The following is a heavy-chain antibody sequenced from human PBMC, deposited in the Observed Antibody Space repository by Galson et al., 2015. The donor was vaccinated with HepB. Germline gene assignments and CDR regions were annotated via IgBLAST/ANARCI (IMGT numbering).Heavy chain of an antibody. V-gene: IGHV1-2*06. CDR1: GYNFNVYY. Sequence: SVKVSCKASGYNFNVYYIHWVRQAPGQGLEWLGRIDPDSGGTDYAQKFQGRVTMTSDTSISIAYMELSRLRSDDTAFYYCAREYDYVWGSSPSGNYYYAMDVWGQGTTVIVSS. CDR2: IDPDSGGT. CDR3: AREYDYVWGSSPSGNYYYAMDV. D-gene: IGHD3-16*01. J-gene: IGHJ6*02.